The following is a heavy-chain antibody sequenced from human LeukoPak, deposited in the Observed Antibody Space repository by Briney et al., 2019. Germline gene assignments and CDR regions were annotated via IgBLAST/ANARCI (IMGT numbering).Heavy chain of an antibody. V-gene: IGHV4-61*01. CDR1: GYSISSGYY. CDR2: IYYSGST. Sequence: SESLSLTCTVSGYSISSGYYWSWIRQPPGKGLEWIGYIYYSGSTNYNPSLKSRVTISVDTSKNQFSLKLSSVTAADTAVYYCARPLLLRFGEDKSDAFDIWGQGTMVTVSS. CDR3: ARPLLLRFGEDKSDAFDI. D-gene: IGHD3-10*01. J-gene: IGHJ3*02.